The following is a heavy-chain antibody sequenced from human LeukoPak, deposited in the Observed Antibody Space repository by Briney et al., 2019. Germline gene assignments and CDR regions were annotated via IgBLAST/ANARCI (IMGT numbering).Heavy chain of an antibody. Sequence: GGSLRLSCAASGFTFDDYAMHWVRQAPGKGLEWVSGISWNSGTIGCADSVKGRFTISRDNAKSSLYLQMNSLRAEDTALYYCAKSKTTVAAPDYWGQGTLVTVSS. D-gene: IGHD6-19*01. CDR2: ISWNSGTI. CDR3: AKSKTTVAAPDY. CDR1: GFTFDDYA. V-gene: IGHV3-9*01. J-gene: IGHJ4*02.